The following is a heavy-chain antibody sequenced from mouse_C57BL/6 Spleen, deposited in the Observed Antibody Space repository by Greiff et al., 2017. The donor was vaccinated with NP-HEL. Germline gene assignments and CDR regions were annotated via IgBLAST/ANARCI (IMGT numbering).Heavy chain of an antibody. CDR3: ARTRVLVYYDYGFDY. CDR1: GYAFSSYW. CDR2: IYPGDGDT. V-gene: IGHV1-80*01. J-gene: IGHJ2*01. D-gene: IGHD2-4*01. Sequence: QVHVKQSGAELVKPGASVKISCKASGYAFSSYWMNWVKQRPGKGLEWIGQIYPGDGDTNYNGKFKGKATLTADKSSSTAYMQLSSLTSEDSAVYFCARTRVLVYYDYGFDYWGQGTTLTVSS.